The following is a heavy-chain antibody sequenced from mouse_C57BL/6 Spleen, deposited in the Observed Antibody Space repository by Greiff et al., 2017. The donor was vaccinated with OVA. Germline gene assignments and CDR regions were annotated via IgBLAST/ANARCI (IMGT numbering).Heavy chain of an antibody. CDR3: TFYGGFAY. V-gene: IGHV1-15*01. D-gene: IGHD1-1*01. Sequence: QVHLQQSGAELVRPGASVTLSCKASGYTFTDYEMHWVKQTPVHGLEWIGAIDPETGGTAYNQKFKGKAILTADKSSSTAYMELRSLTSEDSAVYYCTFYGGFAYWGQGTLVTVSA. J-gene: IGHJ3*01. CDR1: GYTFTDYE. CDR2: IDPETGGT.